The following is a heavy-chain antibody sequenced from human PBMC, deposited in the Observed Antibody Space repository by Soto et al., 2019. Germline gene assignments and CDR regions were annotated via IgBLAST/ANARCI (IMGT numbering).Heavy chain of an antibody. D-gene: IGHD2-2*01. CDR2: IYYSGST. CDR3: ASSTGSRYCISTSCYSLLTY. J-gene: IGHJ4*02. Sequence: SETLSLTCTVSGGSISSGGYYWSWIRQHPGKGLEWIGYIYYSGSTYYNPSLKSRVTISVDTSKNQFSLKLSSVTAADTAVYYCASSTGSRYCISTSCYSLLTYWGQGTLVTVSS. V-gene: IGHV4-31*03. CDR1: GGSISSGGYY.